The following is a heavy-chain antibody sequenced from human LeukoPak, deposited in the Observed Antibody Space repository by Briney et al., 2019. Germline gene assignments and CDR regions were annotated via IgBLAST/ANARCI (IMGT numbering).Heavy chain of an antibody. D-gene: IGHD3-9*01. CDR1: GGSISSSSYY. CDR2: IYYSGST. Sequence: SQTLSLTCTVSGGSISSSSYYWGWIRQPPGKGLEWIGSIYYSGSTYYNPSLKSRVTISVDTSKNQFSLKLSSVTAADTAVYYCATPNLYDILTGYYPFDYWGQGTLVTVSS. J-gene: IGHJ4*02. CDR3: ATPNLYDILTGYYPFDY. V-gene: IGHV4-39*07.